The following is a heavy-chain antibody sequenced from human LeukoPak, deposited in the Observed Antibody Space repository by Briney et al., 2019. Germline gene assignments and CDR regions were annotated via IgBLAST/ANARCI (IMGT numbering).Heavy chain of an antibody. CDR1: GYTFTDYY. CDR3: ARVHHSNSNPPFDY. CDR2: INPNSGGT. D-gene: IGHD6-13*01. J-gene: IGHJ4*02. V-gene: IGHV1-2*02. Sequence: ASVKVSCKASGYTFTDYYLHWVRQAPGQGLEWMGWINPNSGGTNYAQKFQGRVTMTRDTSISTAYMELSRLRSDDTAVYYCARVHHSNSNPPFDYWGQGTLVTVSS.